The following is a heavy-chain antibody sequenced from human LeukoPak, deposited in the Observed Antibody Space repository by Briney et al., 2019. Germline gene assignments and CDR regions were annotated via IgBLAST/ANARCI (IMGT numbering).Heavy chain of an antibody. CDR3: ARLSSGSSSWYDIDY. Sequence: PSETLSLTCTVSGGPISSYYWSWIRQPPGKGLEWIGYIYYSGSTNYNPSLKSRVTISVDTSKNQFSLKLSSVTAADTAVYYCARLSSGSSSWYDIDYWGQGTLVTVSS. J-gene: IGHJ4*02. D-gene: IGHD6-13*01. CDR1: GGPISSYY. CDR2: IYYSGST. V-gene: IGHV4-59*08.